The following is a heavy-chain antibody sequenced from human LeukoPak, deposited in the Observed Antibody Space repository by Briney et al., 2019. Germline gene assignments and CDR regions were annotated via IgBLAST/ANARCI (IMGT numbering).Heavy chain of an antibody. D-gene: IGHD2-2*01. J-gene: IGHJ4*02. CDR3: ARRACPANACLDY. V-gene: IGHV5-51*01. CDR2: IYPGDSDT. CDR1: GYTFANYW. Sequence: GESLKISCQGSGYTFANYWIAWVRQMPGKGLEWMGSIYPGDSDTRYSPSFKGQVTMSADKSVSTAYLQWSSLKASDTAMFYCARRACPANACLDYWGPGTLVVVSS.